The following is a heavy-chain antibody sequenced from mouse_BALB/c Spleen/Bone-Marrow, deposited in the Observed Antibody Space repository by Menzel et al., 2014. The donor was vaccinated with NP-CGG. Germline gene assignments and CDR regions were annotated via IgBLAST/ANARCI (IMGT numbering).Heavy chain of an antibody. CDR3: ARDHPYYFDY. J-gene: IGHJ2*01. V-gene: IGHV1-7*01. CDR1: GYTFTSYW. CDR2: INPSTGYT. Sequence: QVQLKESGAELAKPGASVKMSSKASGYTFTSYWMHWVKQRPGQGLEWIGYINPSTGYTEYNQKFKDKATLTADKSSSTAYVQLSSLTSEDSAVYYCARDHPYYFDYWGQGTTLTVSS.